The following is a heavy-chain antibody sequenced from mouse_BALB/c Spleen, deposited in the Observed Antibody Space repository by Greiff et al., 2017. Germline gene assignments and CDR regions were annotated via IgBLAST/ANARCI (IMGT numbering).Heavy chain of an antibody. Sequence: DVHLVESGPGLVKPSQSLSLTCSVTGYSITSGYYWNWIRQFPGNKLEWMGYISYDGSNNYNPSLKNRISITRDTSKNQFFLKLNSVTTEDTATYYCARDGLHFDYWGQGTTLTVSS. CDR2: ISYDGSN. D-gene: IGHD6-2*01. CDR1: GYSITSGYY. V-gene: IGHV3-6*02. CDR3: ARDGLHFDY. J-gene: IGHJ2*01.